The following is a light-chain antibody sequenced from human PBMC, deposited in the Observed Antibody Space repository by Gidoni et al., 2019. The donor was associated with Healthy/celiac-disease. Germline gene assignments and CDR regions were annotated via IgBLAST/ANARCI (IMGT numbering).Light chain of an antibody. CDR2: GAS. CDR3: QQYNSWPRT. Sequence: EIVMPQSPATLSESPGERATLPCRASQSVSRNLAWYQQKPGQAPRLLIYGASTRATGIPARFSGSGSGTEFTLTISSLQSEDFAIYYCQQYNSWPRTFGQGTKVEIK. V-gene: IGKV3-15*01. J-gene: IGKJ1*01. CDR1: QSVSRN.